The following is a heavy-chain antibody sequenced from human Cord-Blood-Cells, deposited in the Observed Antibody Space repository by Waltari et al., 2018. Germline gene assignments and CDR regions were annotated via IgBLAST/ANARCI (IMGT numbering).Heavy chain of an antibody. J-gene: IGHJ3*02. CDR3: AKDQVGGIAARDDAFDI. Sequence: QVQLVESGGGVVQPGGSLRLSCAASGFTFSSYDMHWVRQAPGQGLEWVAFIRYDGSNKYYADSVKGRFTISRDNSKNTLYLQMNSLRAEDTAVYYCAKDQVGGIAARDDAFDIWGQGTMVTVSS. CDR2: IRYDGSNK. V-gene: IGHV3-30*02. D-gene: IGHD6-6*01. CDR1: GFTFSSYD.